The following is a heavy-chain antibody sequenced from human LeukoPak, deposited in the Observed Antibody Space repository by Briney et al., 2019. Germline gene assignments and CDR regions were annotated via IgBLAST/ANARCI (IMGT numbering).Heavy chain of an antibody. CDR1: GFKFDTYA. CDR2: ISYDGGNI. V-gene: IGHV3-30*04. Sequence: PRGSLRLSCAPSGFKFDTYAMHWVRQAPGKGLEWVALISYDGGNIYYGDSVRGRFTISRDNDNNMLYLQMNSLRPEDTAVYYCARDPPFGNGWSQNFFDYWGQGTLVIVSS. D-gene: IGHD6-19*01. J-gene: IGHJ4*02. CDR3: ARDPPFGNGWSQNFFDY.